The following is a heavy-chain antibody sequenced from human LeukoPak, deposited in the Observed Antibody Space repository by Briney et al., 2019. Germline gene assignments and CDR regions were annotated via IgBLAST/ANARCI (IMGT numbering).Heavy chain of an antibody. CDR1: GGSISSSSYY. D-gene: IGHD1-1*01. Sequence: SETLSLTCTVSGGSISSSSYYWGWLRQPPGKGLEWIGSIYYSGSTYYNPSLKSRVTISVDTSKNQFSLKLSSVTAADTAVYYCARDRVTTSNLYWGQGTLVTVSS. CDR3: ARDRVTTSNLY. J-gene: IGHJ4*02. V-gene: IGHV4-39*07. CDR2: IYYSGST.